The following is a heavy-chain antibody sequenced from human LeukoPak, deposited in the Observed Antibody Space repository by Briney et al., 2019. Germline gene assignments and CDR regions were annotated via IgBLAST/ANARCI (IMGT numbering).Heavy chain of an antibody. CDR1: GFTVSSNY. CDR3: ASPYSLGDYYYYGMDV. V-gene: IGHV3-66*01. Sequence: TGGSLRLSCAASGFTVSSNYMSWVRQAPGNGLEWVSVIYSGGSTYYADSVKGRFTISRDNSKNTLYLQMNSLRAEDTAVYCCASPYSLGDYYYYGMDVWGQGTTVTVSS. CDR2: IYSGGST. D-gene: IGHD4-11*01. J-gene: IGHJ6*02.